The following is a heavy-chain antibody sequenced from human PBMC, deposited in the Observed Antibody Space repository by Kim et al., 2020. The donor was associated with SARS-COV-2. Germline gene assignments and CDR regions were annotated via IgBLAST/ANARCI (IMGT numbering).Heavy chain of an antibody. CDR2: IKQGGSAK. Sequence: GGSLRLSCAASGFTFSNYWMTWVRQAPGKGLEWVANIKQGGSAKNYVDSVKGLFTIARDNAKNSLYLQMNNLRAEDTAVYYCAREVGATTCGHGSLVTFS. CDR1: GFTFSNYW. CDR3: AREVGATT. D-gene: IGHD1-26*01. V-gene: IGHV3-7*01. J-gene: IGHJ5*01.